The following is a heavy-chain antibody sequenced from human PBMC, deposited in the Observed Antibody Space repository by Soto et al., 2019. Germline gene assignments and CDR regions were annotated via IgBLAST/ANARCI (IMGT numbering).Heavy chain of an antibody. CDR2: INHSGSI. CDR3: ARIPSRHXYYYDGIDV. D-gene: IGHD2-21*01. CDR1: GGSFSGFY. Sequence: QVQLQQWGAGLLKPSETLSLTCAVYGGSFSGFYWSWVRQPPGKGLEWIGEINHSGSINQNVSLKSRVTISVDTSRNQFSLKLTSVTAXXTAVYYCARIPSRHXYYYDGIDVWGQGTTVTVSS. J-gene: IGHJ6*02. V-gene: IGHV4-34*01.